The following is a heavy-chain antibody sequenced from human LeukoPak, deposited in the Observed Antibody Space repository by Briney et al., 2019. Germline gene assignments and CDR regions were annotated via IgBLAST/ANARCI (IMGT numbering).Heavy chain of an antibody. CDR3: ARAYCSGVSCYSNWFDP. CDR2: ISGYNDNT. D-gene: IGHD2-15*01. CDR1: GYTFTSYG. Sequence: ASVKVSCKASGYTFTSYGISWVRRAPGQGLEWMGWISGYNDNTNHAQKFQGRVTMTTDTSTRTAYMELRSLRFDDTAVYYCARAYCSGVSCYSNWFDPWGQGTLVTVSS. J-gene: IGHJ5*02. V-gene: IGHV1-18*01.